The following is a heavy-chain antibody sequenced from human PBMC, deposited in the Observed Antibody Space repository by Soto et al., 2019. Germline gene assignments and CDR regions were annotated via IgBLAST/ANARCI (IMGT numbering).Heavy chain of an antibody. Sequence: GESLKISCAASGFTFSSYWMHWVRQPPGKGLVWVSRINSDGSSTTYADSVKGRFTISRDVAKNTLYLQMNSLRAEDTAVYYCARDATYAMDVWGHGTTVTVSS. CDR3: ARDATYAMDV. V-gene: IGHV3-74*01. J-gene: IGHJ6*02. CDR2: INSDGSST. CDR1: GFTFSSYW.